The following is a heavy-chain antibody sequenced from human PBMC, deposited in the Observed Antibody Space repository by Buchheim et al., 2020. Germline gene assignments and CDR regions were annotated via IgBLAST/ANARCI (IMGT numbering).Heavy chain of an antibody. V-gene: IGHV4-31*02. J-gene: IGHJ2*01. CDR2: IYYSGST. D-gene: IGHD3-22*01. CDR1: GFTFSDYY. Sequence: QVQLVESGGGLVKPGGSLRLSCAASGFTFSDYYVSWIRQAPGKGLEWIGYIYYSGSTYYNPSLKSRVTISVDTSKNQFSLKLSSVTAADTAVYYCARVGDTITMIVGEYFDLWGRGTL. CDR3: ARVGDTITMIVGEYFDL.